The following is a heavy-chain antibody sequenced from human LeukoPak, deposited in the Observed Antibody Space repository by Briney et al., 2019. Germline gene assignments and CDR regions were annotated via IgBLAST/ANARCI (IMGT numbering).Heavy chain of an antibody. V-gene: IGHV3-21*01. D-gene: IGHD3-9*01. CDR3: ARPSSKQLAGYLPDGFLS. CDR2: ISSSGTYV. J-gene: IGHJ6*01. CDR1: GFTFSSYS. Sequence: PGGSLRLSCAAPGFTFSSYSMNWVRQAPGKGLGWVSSISSSGTYVYSADTVKSRFSTSTDKVKSTLSMHMKRLRDDDTRLYYSARPSSKQLAGYLPDGFLSWGQ.